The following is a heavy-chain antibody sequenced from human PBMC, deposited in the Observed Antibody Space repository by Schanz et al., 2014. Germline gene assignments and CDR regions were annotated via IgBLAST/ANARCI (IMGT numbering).Heavy chain of an antibody. D-gene: IGHD3-10*01. Sequence: EADLVESGGGLIQRGESLRLSCSASGFSFSSYSMNWVRQAPGKGLEWVSYISSSGTTIYYADSVKGRFTISRDNAKNPLFLQMNSLRVEDTAVYYCARLPVGYGSGIWDVWGQGTSVTVSS. V-gene: IGHV3-48*01. CDR2: ISSSGTTI. CDR1: GFSFSSYS. CDR3: ARLPVGYGSGIWDV. J-gene: IGHJ6*02.